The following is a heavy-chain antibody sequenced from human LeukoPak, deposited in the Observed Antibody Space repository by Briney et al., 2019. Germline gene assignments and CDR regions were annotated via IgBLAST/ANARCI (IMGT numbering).Heavy chain of an antibody. Sequence: GRSLRLSCAASGFTFSTYGMQWVSQAPGKGLEWEAVILYDGSKEYYADSVKGRFAISRDNSKNTLYLQMNSLRPEDTALYYCAKSGGDDYVSLEPVSFDYWGQGTLVTVSS. CDR2: ILYDGSKE. J-gene: IGHJ4*02. CDR3: AKSGGDDYVSLEPVSFDY. D-gene: IGHD3-16*01. V-gene: IGHV3-30*18. CDR1: GFTFSTYG.